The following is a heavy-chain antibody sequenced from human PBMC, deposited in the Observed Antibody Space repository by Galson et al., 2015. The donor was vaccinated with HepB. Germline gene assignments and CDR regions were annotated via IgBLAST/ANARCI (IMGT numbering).Heavy chain of an antibody. D-gene: IGHD3-3*01. CDR3: ARVGPFYDFWSGHLDY. CDR2: ISSSGSTI. Sequence: SLRLSCAASGFTFSNYYLSWIRQAPGKGLEWISYISSSGSTIYYADSVKGRFTISRDNAKNSLYLQMHSLRAEDTAVYYCARVGPFYDFWSGHLDYWGQGTLVTVSS. CDR1: GFTFSNYY. V-gene: IGHV3-11*01. J-gene: IGHJ4*02.